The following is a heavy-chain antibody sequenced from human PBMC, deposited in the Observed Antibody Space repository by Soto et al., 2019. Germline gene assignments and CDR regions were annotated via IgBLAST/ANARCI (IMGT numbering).Heavy chain of an antibody. Sequence: QVQLVQSGAEVKKPGASVKVSCKASGYTFTGYYMHWVRQAPGQGLEWMGWINPNSGGTNYAQKFQGWVTMTRDTSISTAYKELSRLRSDDTAVYYCARGKSTIFGVVNKLSFFGFGMDVWGQGTTVTVSS. V-gene: IGHV1-2*04. CDR1: GYTFTGYY. CDR3: ARGKSTIFGVVNKLSFFGFGMDV. J-gene: IGHJ6*02. CDR2: INPNSGGT. D-gene: IGHD3-3*01.